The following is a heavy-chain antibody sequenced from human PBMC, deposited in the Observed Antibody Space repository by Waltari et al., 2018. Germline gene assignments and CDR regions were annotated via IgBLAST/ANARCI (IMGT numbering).Heavy chain of an antibody. CDR3: ARSSSSWYWFDP. V-gene: IGHV1-69*08. J-gene: IGHJ5*02. Sequence: QVQLVQSGAEVKKPGSSVKVSCKASGGPFSSYTISCVRQAPGQGLEWMGRIIPIFGTANYAQKFQGRVTITADKSTSTAYMELSSLRSEDTAVYYCARSSSSWYWFDPWGQGTLVTVSS. CDR1: GGPFSSYT. CDR2: IIPIFGTA. D-gene: IGHD6-13*01.